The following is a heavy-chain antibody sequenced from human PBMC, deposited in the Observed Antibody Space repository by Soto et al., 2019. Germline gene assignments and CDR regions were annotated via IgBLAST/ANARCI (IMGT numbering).Heavy chain of an antibody. CDR1: GGTFSSYA. J-gene: IGHJ6*02. CDR3: ARDSHPPALSGDIMRWDV. Sequence: QVQLVQSGAEVKKPGSSVKVSCKASGGTFSSYAVSWVRQAPGQGLEWMGGIIPIFGTVIYAQQFQGRVTITADESTKTAYMELRSLRFEDTAVYYCARDSHPPALSGDIMRWDVLGQGTTVTVSS. V-gene: IGHV1-69*01. D-gene: IGHD2-15*01. CDR2: IIPIFGTV.